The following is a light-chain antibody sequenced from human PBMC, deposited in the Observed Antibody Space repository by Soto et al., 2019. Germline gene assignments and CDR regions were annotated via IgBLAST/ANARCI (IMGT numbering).Light chain of an antibody. CDR3: SSYTSSSTYV. V-gene: IGLV2-14*03. CDR2: DVT. J-gene: IGLJ1*01. Sequence: QSVLTQPASVSGSPGQSITISCTGTSSDVGGYNYVSWYQQHPGKAPKLMIYDVTNRPSGVSNRFSGSKSGNTASRTISGLQAEDEADYYCSSYTSSSTYVFETGTKVTVL. CDR1: SSDVGGYNY.